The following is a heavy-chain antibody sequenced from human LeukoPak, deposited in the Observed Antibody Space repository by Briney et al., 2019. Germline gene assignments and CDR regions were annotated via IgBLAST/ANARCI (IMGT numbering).Heavy chain of an antibody. Sequence: SETLSLTCAVYGGSFSGYYWSWIRQPPGKGLEWIGEINHSGSTSYNPSLKSRVTISVDTSKNQFSLKLSSVTAADTAVYYCARVDRYYGSGSYYYFDYWGQGTLVTVSS. CDR3: ARVDRYYGSGSYYYFDY. CDR1: GGSFSGYY. D-gene: IGHD3-10*01. CDR2: INHSGST. V-gene: IGHV4-34*01. J-gene: IGHJ4*02.